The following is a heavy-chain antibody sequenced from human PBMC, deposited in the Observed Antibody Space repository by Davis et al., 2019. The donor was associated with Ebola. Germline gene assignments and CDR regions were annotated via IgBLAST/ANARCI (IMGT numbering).Heavy chain of an antibody. CDR1: GFTFSSYA. D-gene: IGHD5-18*01. Sequence: GESLKISCAASGFTFSSYAMHWVRQAPGKGLEWVAVISYDGSNKYYADSVKGRLTISRDNSKNTLYLQMNSLRAEDTAVYYCARDRVAVYGYSYGLYYYYYGMDVWGQGTTVTVSS. CDR2: ISYDGSNK. CDR3: ARDRVAVYGYSYGLYYYYYGMDV. V-gene: IGHV3-30-3*01. J-gene: IGHJ6*02.